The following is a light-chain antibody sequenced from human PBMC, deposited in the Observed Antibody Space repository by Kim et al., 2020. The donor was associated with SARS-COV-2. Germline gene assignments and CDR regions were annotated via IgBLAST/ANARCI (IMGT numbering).Light chain of an antibody. CDR3: QQYNNWPPVT. CDR2: AAS. CDR1: QSVSSN. V-gene: IGKV3-15*01. Sequence: ETVMTQSPATLSVSPGERATLSCRASQSVSSNLAWYQQKPGQAPRLLIYAASTRATGIPARFSGSGSGTEFTLTISSLQSEDFAVYYCQQYNNWPPVTFGGGTKVDIK. J-gene: IGKJ4*01.